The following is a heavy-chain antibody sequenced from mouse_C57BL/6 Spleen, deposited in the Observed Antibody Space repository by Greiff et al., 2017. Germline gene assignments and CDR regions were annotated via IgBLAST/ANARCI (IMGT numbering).Heavy chain of an antibody. CDR1: GYTFTSYW. CDR2: IDPSDSYT. D-gene: IGHD3-1*01. J-gene: IGHJ4*01. Sequence: QVQLQQSGAELVMPGASVKLSCKASGYTFTSYWMHWVKQRPGQGLEWIGEIDPSDSYTNYNQKFKGKSTLTVDKSSSTAYMQLSSLTSEDSAVYYGARRYSPGDLYAMDYWGQGTSVTVSS. CDR3: ARRYSPGDLYAMDY. V-gene: IGHV1-69*01.